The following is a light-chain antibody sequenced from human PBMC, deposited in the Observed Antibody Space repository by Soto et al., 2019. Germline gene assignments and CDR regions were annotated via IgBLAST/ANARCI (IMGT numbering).Light chain of an antibody. CDR1: QSVSDSY. J-gene: IGKJ4*01. CDR3: QQRSNWPPFT. Sequence: EIVLTQSPGTLSLSPGDRATLSCRASQSVSDSYLAWYQRKPGQAPRLLIYGASNRATDIPGRFSGSGSGTDFTLTITRLEPEDFAVYYCQQRSNWPPFTFGGGTKVEIK. V-gene: IGKV3D-20*02. CDR2: GAS.